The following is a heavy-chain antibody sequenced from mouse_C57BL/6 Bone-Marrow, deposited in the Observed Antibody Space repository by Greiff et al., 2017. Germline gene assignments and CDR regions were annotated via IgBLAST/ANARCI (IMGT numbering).Heavy chain of an antibody. Sequence: QVQLQQSGAELVRPGTSVKMSCKASGYTFTNYWIGWAKQRPGHGLEWIGDIYPGGGYTTYNEKFKGKATLTADKSSSTAYMQFSGLTSEDSAINYCARGTGNAMDYWGQGTSVTVSS. J-gene: IGHJ4*01. CDR2: IYPGGGYT. V-gene: IGHV1-63*01. CDR3: ARGTGNAMDY. D-gene: IGHD4-1*01. CDR1: GYTFTNYW.